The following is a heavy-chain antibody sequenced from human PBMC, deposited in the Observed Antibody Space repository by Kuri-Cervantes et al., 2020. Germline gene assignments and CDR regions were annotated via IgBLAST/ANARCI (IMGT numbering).Heavy chain of an antibody. V-gene: IGHV3-23*01. CDR3: AKEGVEYCSSTSCLSSFDY. D-gene: IGHD2-2*01. CDR1: GFTFSSYA. Sequence: GESLKISCAASGFTFSSYAMSWVRQAPGKGLEWVSAISGSGGSTYYADSVKGRFTISRDNSKNTLYLQMNSLRAEDTAVYYCAKEGVEYCSSTSCLSSFDYWGQGTLVTDSS. CDR2: ISGSGGST. J-gene: IGHJ4*02.